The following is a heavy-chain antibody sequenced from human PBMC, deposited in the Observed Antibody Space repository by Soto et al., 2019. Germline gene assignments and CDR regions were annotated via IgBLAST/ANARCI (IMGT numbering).Heavy chain of an antibody. CDR3: AREGLIPGTTYYYYGMDV. J-gene: IGHJ6*02. V-gene: IGHV4-59*01. CDR1: GGSISSYY. CDR2: ISYSGST. D-gene: IGHD1-7*01. Sequence: PSDTLSLTCTVSGGSISSYYWSWIRQPPGKGLEWIGYISYSGSTNYNPSLKSRVSISVDTSKNQFSLKLSSVTAADTAVYYCAREGLIPGTTYYYYGMDVWGQGTTVTVSS.